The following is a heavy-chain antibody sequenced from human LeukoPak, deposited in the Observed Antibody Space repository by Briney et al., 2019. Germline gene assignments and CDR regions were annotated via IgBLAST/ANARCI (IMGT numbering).Heavy chain of an antibody. D-gene: IGHD5-18*01. CDR1: GLTFSSYS. CDR2: ISDSGFST. CDR3: ARDHSYGYFDY. J-gene: IGHJ4*02. V-gene: IGHV3-23*01. Sequence: PPGGSLRLSCAASGLTFSSYSMAWGRQAPGKGLEWVSGISDSGFSTYYADSVKGRFTISRDNSKNTLYLQMNSLRAEDTAVYYCARDHSYGYFDYWGQGTLVTVSS.